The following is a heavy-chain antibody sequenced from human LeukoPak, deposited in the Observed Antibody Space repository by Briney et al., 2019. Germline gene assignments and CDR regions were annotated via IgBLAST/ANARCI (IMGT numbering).Heavy chain of an antibody. D-gene: IGHD3-3*01. CDR2: ISSSSSYI. V-gene: IGHV3-21*01. Sequence: PGGSLRLSCAAPGFTFSSYSMNWVRQAPGKGLEWVSSISSSSSYIYYADSVKGRFTISRDNAKNSLYLQMNSLRAEDTAVYYCARDLPDYDFWSGPPPPPGDYWGQGTLVTVSS. J-gene: IGHJ4*02. CDR1: GFTFSSYS. CDR3: ARDLPDYDFWSGPPPPPGDY.